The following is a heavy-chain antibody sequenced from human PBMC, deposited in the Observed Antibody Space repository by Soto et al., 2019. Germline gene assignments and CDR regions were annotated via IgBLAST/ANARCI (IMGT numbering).Heavy chain of an antibody. V-gene: IGHV1-69*13. CDR2: IIPIFGTA. CDR1: GGTFSSYA. CDR3: ARDPVGYSYGPSQNYYYYYGMDV. J-gene: IGHJ6*02. Sequence: SVKVSCKASGGTFSSYAISWVRQAPGQGLEWMGGIIPIFGTANYAQKFQGRVTITADESTSTAYMELSSLRSEDTAVYYCARDPVGYSYGPSQNYYYYYGMDVWGQGTTVTVSS. D-gene: IGHD5-18*01.